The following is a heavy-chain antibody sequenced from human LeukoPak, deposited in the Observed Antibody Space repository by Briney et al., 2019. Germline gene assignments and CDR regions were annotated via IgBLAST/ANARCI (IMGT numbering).Heavy chain of an antibody. J-gene: IGHJ6*02. V-gene: IGHV4-61*08. CDR2: IYHTGSN. CDR1: GGSVSSADYY. D-gene: IGHD1-14*01. Sequence: SETLSLTCTVSGGSVSSADYYWSWIRHPPGKALEWIGYIYHTGSNNYKYSLKSRVTISLDTSKNQFSLKLSSVTAADTAVYYCARPLPRPGIGGMDVWGQGTTVTVSS. CDR3: ARPLPRPGIGGMDV.